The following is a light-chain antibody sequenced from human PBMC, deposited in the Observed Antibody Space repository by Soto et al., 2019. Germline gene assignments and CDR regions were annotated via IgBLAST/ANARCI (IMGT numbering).Light chain of an antibody. CDR1: QSVSNNY. V-gene: IGKV3-20*01. CDR3: QQYGNSLPWT. Sequence: EMVLTQSPGTLSLSPGERATLSCRASQSVSNNYLGWYQQKPGQAPRLLVYGASRRATGIPDRFSGSGSGTDFTLTISGLEAEDFAVYYCQQYGNSLPWTFGQGTKMEIK. J-gene: IGKJ1*01. CDR2: GAS.